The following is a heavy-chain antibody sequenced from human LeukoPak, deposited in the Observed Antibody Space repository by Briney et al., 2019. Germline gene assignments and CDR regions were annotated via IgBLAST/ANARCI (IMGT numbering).Heavy chain of an antibody. CDR1: GYTFTDYA. CDR2: ITTGRGET. D-gene: IGHD1-26*01. Sequence: GASVKVSCKASGYTFTDYALHWVRQAPGQSPEWMGWITTGRGETRYSQEFQRRITFTRDTSASTVYMDLSDLRSEDTAVYYCARGGSYLSAFDIWGQGTMVTVSS. CDR3: ARGGSYLSAFDI. V-gene: IGHV1-3*03. J-gene: IGHJ3*02.